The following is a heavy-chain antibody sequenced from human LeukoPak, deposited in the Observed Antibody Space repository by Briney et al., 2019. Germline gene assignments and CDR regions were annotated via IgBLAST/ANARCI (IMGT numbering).Heavy chain of an antibody. J-gene: IGHJ4*02. CDR3: ARRDTAMVAFDY. V-gene: IGHV1-69*13. Sequence: SVKVSCKASGGTFSSYAISWVRQAPGQGLQWMGGIIPIFGTANYAQKFQGRVTITADESTSTAYMELSSLSSEDTAVYYCARRDTAMVAFDYWGQGTLVTVSS. CDR1: GGTFSSYA. D-gene: IGHD5-18*01. CDR2: IIPIFGTA.